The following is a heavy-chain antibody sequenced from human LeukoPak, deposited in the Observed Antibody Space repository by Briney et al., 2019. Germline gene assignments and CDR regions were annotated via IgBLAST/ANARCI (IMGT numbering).Heavy chain of an antibody. V-gene: IGHV3-53*01. CDR3: ARGEDYGDYFDY. D-gene: IGHD4-17*01. J-gene: IGHJ4*02. Sequence: PGGSLRLSCAASGFTVSSNYMNWVRQAPGKGLEWVSVIYSGGSTYYADSVRGRFTISRDNSKNTLFLQMNSLRAEDMAVYYCARGEDYGDYFDYWGQGTLVTVSS. CDR1: GFTVSSNY. CDR2: IYSGGST.